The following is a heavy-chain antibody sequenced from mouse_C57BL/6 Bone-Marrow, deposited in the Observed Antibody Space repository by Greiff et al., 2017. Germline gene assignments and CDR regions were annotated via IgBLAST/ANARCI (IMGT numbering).Heavy chain of an antibody. V-gene: IGHV1-69*01. CDR3: ARRLYYKAMDY. D-gene: IGHD1-1*02. CDR1: GYTFTSYW. CDR2: IDPSDSYT. J-gene: IGHJ4*01. Sequence: VQLQQPGAELVMPGASVKLSCKASGYTFTSYWMHWVQQRPGQGLEWIGEIDPSDSYTNYTQKFKGKSTVTVDKSSSTAYMQLSSLTSEDSTVYYCARRLYYKAMDYWGQGTTVTVSS.